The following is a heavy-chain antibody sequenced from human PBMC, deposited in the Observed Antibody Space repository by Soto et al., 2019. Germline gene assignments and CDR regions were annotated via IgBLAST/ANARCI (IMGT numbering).Heavy chain of an antibody. Sequence: AVQLSCEDSGGTFNSNAICWVRPAPRQVLEWMGGIIPIFGTANYAQKVQGRVTITGDKSTSTAYMELSSLRSEDTAVYYCASWLPTAAIETYYYYGIDVSGQVPTVT. V-gene: IGHV1-69*06. CDR1: GGTFNSNA. J-gene: IGHJ6*02. CDR2: IIPIFGTA. CDR3: ASWLPTAAIETYYYYGIDV. D-gene: IGHD2-2*02.